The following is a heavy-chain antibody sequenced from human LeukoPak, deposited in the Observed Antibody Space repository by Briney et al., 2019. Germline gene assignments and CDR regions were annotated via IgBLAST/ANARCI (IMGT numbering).Heavy chain of an antibody. D-gene: IGHD1-26*01. Sequence: SVKVPCKASGGTFSSYAVSWVRQAPGQGLEWMGRIIPILGIANYAQKFQGRVTITADKSTSTAYMELSSLRSEDTAVYYCARDVRWELPFDYWGQGTLVTVSS. CDR1: GGTFSSYA. J-gene: IGHJ4*02. V-gene: IGHV1-69*04. CDR2: IIPILGIA. CDR3: ARDVRWELPFDY.